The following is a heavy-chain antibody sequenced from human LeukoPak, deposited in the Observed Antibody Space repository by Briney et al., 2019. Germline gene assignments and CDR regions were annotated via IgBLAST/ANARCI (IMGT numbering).Heavy chain of an antibody. CDR1: GFTFSSYW. V-gene: IGHV3-74*01. Sequence: GGSLRLSCAASGFTFSSYWMHWVRQAPGKGLVWVSRINSDGSSTSYADSVKGRFTISRDNAKNTLYLQMNSLRAEDTAVYYCARVGLRYCSSTSCPTNWFDPWGQGTLVTVSS. D-gene: IGHD2-2*01. CDR2: INSDGSST. J-gene: IGHJ5*02. CDR3: ARVGLRYCSSTSCPTNWFDP.